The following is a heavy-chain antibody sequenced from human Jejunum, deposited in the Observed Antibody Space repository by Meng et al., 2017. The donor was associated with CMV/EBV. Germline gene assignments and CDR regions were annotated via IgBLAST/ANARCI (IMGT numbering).Heavy chain of an antibody. D-gene: IGHD3-3*01. Sequence: GDYGLSWVRQAPGKGLEWVGFIRSKKYGGTTEYAASVEGRFTISRDDSKSIVYLQMNSPKIEDTAVYYCTRNGGFYDFWSGYALGYWGQGTLVTVPQ. CDR1: GDYG. J-gene: IGHJ4*02. V-gene: IGHV3-49*04. CDR2: IRSKKYGGTT. CDR3: TRNGGFYDFWSGYALGY.